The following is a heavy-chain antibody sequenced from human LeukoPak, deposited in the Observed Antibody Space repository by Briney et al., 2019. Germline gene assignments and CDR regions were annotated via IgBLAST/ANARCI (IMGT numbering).Heavy chain of an antibody. J-gene: IGHJ3*02. CDR1: GGSISSTNW. V-gene: IGHV4-4*02. CDR3: VANGWYALDI. Sequence: SGTLSLTCAVSGGSISSTNWWSWARQSPGKGLEWIGEIYHSGSTNYKPSLRSRVTISVDKSENQFSLNLSSVTAADTAVYYCVANGWYALDIWGQGTMVTVSS. CDR2: IYHSGST. D-gene: IGHD6-19*01.